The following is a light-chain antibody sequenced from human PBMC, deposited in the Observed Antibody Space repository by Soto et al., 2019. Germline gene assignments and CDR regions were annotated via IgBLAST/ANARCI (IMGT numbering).Light chain of an antibody. CDR3: QQYSNWPYT. Sequence: EIVMTQSPATLSSSPGERATLSCRASQSVNNNLAWYQQKPGQAPSLLIYEASTRATGIPARFSGSGSGTEFTLPISSLQSEDFAVYYCQQYSNWPYTFGQGTKLEIK. CDR1: QSVNNN. V-gene: IGKV3-15*01. CDR2: EAS. J-gene: IGKJ2*01.